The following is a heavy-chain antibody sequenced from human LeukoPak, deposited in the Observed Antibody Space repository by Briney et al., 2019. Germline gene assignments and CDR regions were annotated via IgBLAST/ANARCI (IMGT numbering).Heavy chain of an antibody. V-gene: IGHV4-34*01. CDR2: ISHSGTT. CDR1: GGSFSDYQ. Sequence: PSETLSLTCAVSGGSFSDYQWNWIRQSPGKGLEWIGEISHSGTTTYNPSLKSRVTISVDTSKNQFSLKLSSVTAADTAVYYCASAEVDLYGSSGPSDGFDIWGQGTMVTVSS. CDR3: ASAEVDLYGSSGPSDGFDI. D-gene: IGHD3-22*01. J-gene: IGHJ3*02.